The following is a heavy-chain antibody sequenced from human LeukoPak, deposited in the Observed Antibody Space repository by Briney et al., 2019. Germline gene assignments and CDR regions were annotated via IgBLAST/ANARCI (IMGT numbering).Heavy chain of an antibody. Sequence: GGSLRLSCAASGFTFSNYAMSWVRQAPGKGLEWVSGISVSGGSTHYSDSVKGRFTISRDNPKNTLYLQMNSLRAEDTAVYYCAKDSGSGTYYSANAFDIWGQGTMVTVSS. CDR2: ISVSGGST. D-gene: IGHD3-10*01. CDR3: AKDSGSGTYYSANAFDI. J-gene: IGHJ3*02. V-gene: IGHV3-23*01. CDR1: GFTFSNYA.